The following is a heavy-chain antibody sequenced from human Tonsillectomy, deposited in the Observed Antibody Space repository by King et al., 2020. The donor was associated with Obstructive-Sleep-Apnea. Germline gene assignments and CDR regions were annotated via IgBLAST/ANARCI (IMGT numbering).Heavy chain of an antibody. CDR1: GFTLYTYG. Sequence: VQLVESGGGVVQPGRSLRLSCTASGFTLYTYGMHWVRQAPGKGLEWVAFIRYDGSNQYYADSVKGRFTISRDNSRNTLYLQMNSLRTEDTAVYYCAKGSKAARPTGFYGMDVWAQGTTVTVSS. J-gene: IGHJ6*02. CDR3: AKGSKAARPTGFYGMDV. V-gene: IGHV3-30*02. D-gene: IGHD6-6*01. CDR2: IRYDGSNQ.